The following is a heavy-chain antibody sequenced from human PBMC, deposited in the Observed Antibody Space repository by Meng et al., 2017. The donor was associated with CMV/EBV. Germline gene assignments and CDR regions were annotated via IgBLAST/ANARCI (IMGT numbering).Heavy chain of an antibody. Sequence: SQTRSLTGTVSGGSISSSSYYWGWFRQSPGKGLEWIGNIYYSGSTYYNPSLQSRVTLSVDTSKNEFTLNLNSVTAADTAVFYCARFIADYGHYYFDYWGQGTLVTVSS. CDR3: ARFIADYGHYYFDY. V-gene: IGHV4-39*06. J-gene: IGHJ4*02. D-gene: IGHD4-17*01. CDR1: GGSISSSSYY. CDR2: IYYSGST.